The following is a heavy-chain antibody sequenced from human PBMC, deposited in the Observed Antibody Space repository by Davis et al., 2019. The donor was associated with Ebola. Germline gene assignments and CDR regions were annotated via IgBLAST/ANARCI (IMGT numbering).Heavy chain of an antibody. Sequence: GGSLRLSCAASGFTFSSYAMSWVRQAPGKGLEWVSAISGSGGSTYYADSVKGRFTISRDNSKNTLYLQMNSLRAEDTAVYYCAKDLGYCSGGSCLLYYYYGMDVWGQGTTVTVSS. D-gene: IGHD2-15*01. CDR1: GFTFSSYA. CDR2: ISGSGGST. J-gene: IGHJ6*02. CDR3: AKDLGYCSGGSCLLYYYYGMDV. V-gene: IGHV3-23*01.